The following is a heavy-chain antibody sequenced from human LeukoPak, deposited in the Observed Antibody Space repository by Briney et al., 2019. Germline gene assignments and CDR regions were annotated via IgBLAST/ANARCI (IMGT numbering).Heavy chain of an antibody. CDR2: IKQDGSEK. D-gene: IGHD4/OR15-4a*01. CDR3: ARGMTEEYSRSRDYGDLYYYMDV. V-gene: IGHV3-7*01. CDR1: GFTFSRYW. J-gene: IGHJ6*03. Sequence: GGSLRLSCAASGFTFSRYWMSWVRQAPGKGLEWVANIKQDGSEKYYVDSMKGRFTISRDNAKNSLYLQMNSLRAEDTAVYSCARGMTEEYSRSRDYGDLYYYMDVWGKRTTVTVSS.